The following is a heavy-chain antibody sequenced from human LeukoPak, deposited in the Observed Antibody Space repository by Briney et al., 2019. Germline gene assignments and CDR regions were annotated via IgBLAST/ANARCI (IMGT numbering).Heavy chain of an antibody. D-gene: IGHD4-23*01. V-gene: IGHV3-23*01. CDR3: AREIGVGTLDF. CDR2: IIGNGVTT. CDR1: GFTFTSYA. Sequence: PGGSLRLSCAASGFTFTSYAMNWVRQAPGKGLEWVSVIIGNGVTTYYADSVKGRFTISRDNSKNTVFLQVNSLRAKDTAVYYCAREIGVGTLDFWGQGTLVIVSS. J-gene: IGHJ4*02.